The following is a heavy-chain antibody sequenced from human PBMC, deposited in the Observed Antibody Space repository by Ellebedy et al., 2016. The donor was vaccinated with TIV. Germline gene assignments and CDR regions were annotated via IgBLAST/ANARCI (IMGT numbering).Heavy chain of an antibody. D-gene: IGHD6-19*01. CDR2: FYFGGST. CDR3: ARHPLEWLVGPMYFDY. V-gene: IGHV4-39*01. J-gene: IGHJ4*02. Sequence: MPSETLSLTCTVSGGSINSTNYYWGWIRQPPGKGLEWIGSFYFGGSTSYNPSLKSRVIISVDTSKNQFSLKLSSVTAADTAVYYCARHPLEWLVGPMYFDYWGQGTLVTVSS. CDR1: GGSINSTNYY.